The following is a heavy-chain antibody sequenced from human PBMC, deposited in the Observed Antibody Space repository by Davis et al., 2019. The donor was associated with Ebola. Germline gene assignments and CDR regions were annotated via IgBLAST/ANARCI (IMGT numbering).Heavy chain of an antibody. Sequence: ASVKVSCKASGYTFTGYYMHWVRQAPGQGLEWMGRINPNSGGTNYAQKFQGRVTMTRDTSISTAYMELSRLRSDDTAVYYCARHAVVTQNLDSWGQGTLVTVSS. J-gene: IGHJ5*01. V-gene: IGHV1-2*06. CDR2: INPNSGGT. CDR3: ARHAVVTQNLDS. CDR1: GYTFTGYY. D-gene: IGHD3-22*01.